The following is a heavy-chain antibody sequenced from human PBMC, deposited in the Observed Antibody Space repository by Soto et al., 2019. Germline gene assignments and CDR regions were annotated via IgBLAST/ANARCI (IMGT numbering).Heavy chain of an antibody. CDR1: GGSISSGSFY. Sequence: QVQLQESGPGLVKPSQTLTLTCTVSGGSISSGSFYWSWIRQHPGKGLEWIGHISDSGSSSYNPSPESRVTIPVATSKNQFSLKLSAVTAADTAVYFCARTTFYDIFTAYYSLFDYWGQGTLVTVSS. CDR2: ISDSGSS. V-gene: IGHV4-31*03. J-gene: IGHJ4*02. D-gene: IGHD3-9*01. CDR3: ARTTFYDIFTAYYSLFDY.